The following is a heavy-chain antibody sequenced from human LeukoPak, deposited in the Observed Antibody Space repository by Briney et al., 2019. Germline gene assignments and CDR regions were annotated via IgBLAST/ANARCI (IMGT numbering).Heavy chain of an antibody. V-gene: IGHV3-21*01. D-gene: IGHD4-23*01. J-gene: IGHJ4*02. CDR2: ISSSSSYI. Sequence: GGSLRLSCVASGFTFSSYSMNWVRQAPGKGLEWVSSISSSSSYIYYADSVKGRFTISRDNAKNSLYLQTNSLRAEDTAVYYCARVRTVVISYFDYWGQGTLVTVSS. CDR1: GFTFSSYS. CDR3: ARVRTVVISYFDY.